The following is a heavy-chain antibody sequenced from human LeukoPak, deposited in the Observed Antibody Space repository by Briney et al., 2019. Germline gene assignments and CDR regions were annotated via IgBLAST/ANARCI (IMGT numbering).Heavy chain of an antibody. Sequence: GGSLRLSCAASGFTYCIYAMHRLRQAPGKGLEYVSAISNNGGSTYYANSVKGRFTISRDNSKNKLYLQMGSLRAEDMAVYYCARCRRDGYYVPLDAFDIWGQGTMVTVSS. CDR3: ARCRRDGYYVPLDAFDI. CDR2: ISNNGGST. CDR1: GFTYCIYA. D-gene: IGHD4-17*01. V-gene: IGHV3-64*01. J-gene: IGHJ3*02.